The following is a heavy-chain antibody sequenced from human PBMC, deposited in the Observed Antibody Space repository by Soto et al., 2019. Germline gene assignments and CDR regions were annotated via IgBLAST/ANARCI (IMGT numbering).Heavy chain of an antibody. CDR3: ARDPVYSYGHGWFDP. CDR2: ISSDGSNK. Sequence: GGSLRLFCAASGFTVCSYAMHWVRLARGTGLEWVAVISSDGSNKYYADSVKGRLTISRDKSKNTLYLQMNSLRAEDTAVYYCARDPVYSYGHGWFDPWGQGTLVTVAS. J-gene: IGHJ5*02. V-gene: IGHV3-30-3*01. CDR1: GFTVCSYA. D-gene: IGHD5-18*01.